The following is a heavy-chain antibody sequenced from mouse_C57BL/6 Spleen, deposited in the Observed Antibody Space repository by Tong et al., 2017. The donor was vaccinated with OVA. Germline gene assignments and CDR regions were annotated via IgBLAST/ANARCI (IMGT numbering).Heavy chain of an antibody. CDR3: ARSGLGLSY. Sequence: VQLQESGPELVKPGASVKISCKASGYAFSSSWMNWVKQRPGKGLEWIGRIYPGDGDTNYNGKFKGKATLTADKSSSTAYMQLSSLTSEDSAVYFCARSGLGLSYWGQGTTLTVSS. CDR1: GYAFSSSW. V-gene: IGHV1-82*01. J-gene: IGHJ2*01. CDR2: IYPGDGDT. D-gene: IGHD4-1*01.